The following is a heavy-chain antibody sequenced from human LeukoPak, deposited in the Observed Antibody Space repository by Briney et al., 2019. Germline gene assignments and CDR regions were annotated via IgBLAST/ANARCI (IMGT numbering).Heavy chain of an antibody. CDR1: GFTFSSYS. J-gene: IGHJ4*02. CDR2: ISSSSSYI. Sequence: GGSLRLSCAASGFTFSSYSMNWVRQAPGKGLEWVSSISSSSSYIYYADSVKGRFTISRDNAKNSLYLQMNSLRAEDTAVYYCAREDGYSINWPLGYWGQGTLVTVSS. V-gene: IGHV3-21*01. CDR3: AREDGYSINWPLGY. D-gene: IGHD5-24*01.